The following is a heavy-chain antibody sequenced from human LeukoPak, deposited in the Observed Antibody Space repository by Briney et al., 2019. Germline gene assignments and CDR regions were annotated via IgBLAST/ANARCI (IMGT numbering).Heavy chain of an antibody. V-gene: IGHV1-69*01. CDR1: GGTFSSYA. CDR3: ARVPNDAADYYYYGMDV. CDR2: IITIFGTA. D-gene: IGHD1-1*01. Sequence: ATAKVSCKASGGTFSSYAISWVRQAPGQGLEWMGEIITIFGTANDAQKFQGRVTITADESTSTAYMELSSLRSEDTAVYYCARVPNDAADYYYYGMDVWGQGTTVTVSS. J-gene: IGHJ6*02.